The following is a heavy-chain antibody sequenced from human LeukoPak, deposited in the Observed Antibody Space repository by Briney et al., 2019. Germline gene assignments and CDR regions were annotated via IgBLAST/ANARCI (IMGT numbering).Heavy chain of an antibody. D-gene: IGHD1-26*01. CDR3: ARGPPSGSLSYFDY. J-gene: IGHJ4*02. CDR2: ISSSSSYI. CDR1: GFTFSSYG. V-gene: IGHV3-21*01. Sequence: NPGGCLRLSCAASGFTFSSYGMHWVRQAPGKGLEWVSCISSSSSYIYYADSVKGRFTISRDNAKNSMYLQINSLRAEDTAVYYCARGPPSGSLSYFDYWGQGTLVTVSS.